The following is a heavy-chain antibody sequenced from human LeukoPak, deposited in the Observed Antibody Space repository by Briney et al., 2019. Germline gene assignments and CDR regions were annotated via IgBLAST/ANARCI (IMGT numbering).Heavy chain of an antibody. J-gene: IGHJ4*02. CDR2: IYYSGST. CDR3: TRGETFEAFDY. Sequence: SETLSLTCTVSGGSVSSSSYYWAWIRQPPGKGLEWIGSIYYSGSTHYNPSLKSRVTISVETSKNQVTLKLSSVTAADTAVYYCTRGETFEAFDYWGQGTLVTVSS. V-gene: IGHV4-39*01. CDR1: GGSVSSSSYY. D-gene: IGHD3-16*01.